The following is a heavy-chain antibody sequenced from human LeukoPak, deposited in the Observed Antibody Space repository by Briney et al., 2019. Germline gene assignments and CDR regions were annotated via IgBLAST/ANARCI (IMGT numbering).Heavy chain of an antibody. CDR2: ISYDGSNK. CDR3: ARDPSIGYCSGGSCYGGWFDP. V-gene: IGHV3-30*04. CDR1: GFTFSSYA. D-gene: IGHD2-15*01. Sequence: GRSLRLSCAASGFTFSSYAMHWVRQAPGKGLEWVAVISYDGSNKYYADSVKGRFTISRDNSKNTLYLQMNSLRAEDTAVYYCARDPSIGYCSGGSCYGGWFDPWGQGTLVTVSS. J-gene: IGHJ5*02.